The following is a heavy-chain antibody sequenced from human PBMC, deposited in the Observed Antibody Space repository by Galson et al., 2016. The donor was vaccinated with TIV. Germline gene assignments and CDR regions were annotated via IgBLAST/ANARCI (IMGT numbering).Heavy chain of an antibody. D-gene: IGHD2-2*03. V-gene: IGHV1-2*06. J-gene: IGHJ6*02. CDR3: TRERGPGYCSSTSCYGYYGMDV. CDR2: INPDSGGT. CDR1: GYTFTHYY. Sequence: SVKVSCKASGYTFTHYYMHWVRQAPRQGPEWMGRINPDSGGTDYAQKFQGRVTMTRDPSISTAYMDLSRLRSDDTAVDYCTRERGPGYCSSTSCYGYYGMDVWGQGTTVTVSS.